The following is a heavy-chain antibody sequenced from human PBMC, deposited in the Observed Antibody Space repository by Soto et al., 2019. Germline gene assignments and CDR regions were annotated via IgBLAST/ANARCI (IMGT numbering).Heavy chain of an antibody. CDR1: GYTFTRYS. V-gene: IGHV1-3*01. J-gene: IGHJ6*02. CDR3: ARPYYYDTTGYYSSLYYYSFGMDV. D-gene: IGHD3-22*01. CDR2: INVGNGNT. Sequence: ASVKVSCKASGYTFTRYSMHWVRQAPGQRLEWVGWINVGNGNTQYSQKFQGRVTITRDTSATTVYMELSSLRSEDTALYYCARPYYYDTTGYYSSLYYYSFGMDVWGQGTTVTVSS.